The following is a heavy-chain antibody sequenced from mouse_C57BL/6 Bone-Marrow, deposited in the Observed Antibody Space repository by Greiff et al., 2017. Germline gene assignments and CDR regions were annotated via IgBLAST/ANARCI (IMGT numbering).Heavy chain of an antibody. CDR1: GYTFTSYW. CDR2: IHPNSGST. D-gene: IGHD1-1*01. CDR3: ARYHYGSSYYAMDY. V-gene: IGHV1-64*01. Sequence: QVQLQQPGAELVKPGASVKLSCKASGYTFTSYWMHWVKQRPGQGLEWIGMIHPNSGSTNYNEKFKSKATLTVDKSSSTAYMQHSSLTSEDSAVFYCARYHYGSSYYAMDYWGQGTSVTVSS. J-gene: IGHJ4*01.